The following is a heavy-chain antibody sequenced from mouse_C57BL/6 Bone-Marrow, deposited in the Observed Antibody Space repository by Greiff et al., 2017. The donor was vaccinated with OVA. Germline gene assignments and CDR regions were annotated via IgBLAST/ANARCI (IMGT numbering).Heavy chain of an antibody. D-gene: IGHD2-3*01. J-gene: IGHJ3*01. CDR2: ISDGGSYT. V-gene: IGHV5-4*01. Sequence: VQLKESGGGLVKPGGSLKLSCAASGFTFSSYAMSWVRQTPEKRLEWVATISDGGSYTYYPDNVKGRFTISRDNAKNNLYLQMSHLKSEDTAMYYCARERWLLRFAYWGQGTLVTVSA. CDR1: GFTFSSYA. CDR3: ARERWLLRFAY.